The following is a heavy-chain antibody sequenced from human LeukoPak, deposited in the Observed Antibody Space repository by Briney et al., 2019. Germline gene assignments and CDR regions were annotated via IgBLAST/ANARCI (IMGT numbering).Heavy chain of an antibody. Sequence: ASVKVSCKASGYTFTGYDINWVRQATGQGLEWMGWMNPNSGNTGYAQKFQGRVTMTRNTSISTAYMGLSSLRSEDTAVYYCARGQEWELLDYWGQGTLVTVSS. CDR3: ARGQEWELLDY. CDR2: MNPNSGNT. V-gene: IGHV1-8*01. CDR1: GYTFTGYD. D-gene: IGHD1-26*01. J-gene: IGHJ4*02.